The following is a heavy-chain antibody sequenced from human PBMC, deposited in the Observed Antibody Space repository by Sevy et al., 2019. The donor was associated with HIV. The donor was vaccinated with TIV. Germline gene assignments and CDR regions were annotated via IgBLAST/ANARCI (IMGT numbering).Heavy chain of an antibody. J-gene: IGHJ4*02. Sequence: GGSLRLSCAASGFTFSSYGMHWVRQAPGKGLEWVAVISYDGSNKYYADSMKGRFTISRDNSKNTLYLQMNSLRAEDTAVYYCAKDGAPYFDWFYFDYWGQGTLVTVSS. CDR3: AKDGAPYFDWFYFDY. CDR1: GFTFSSYG. V-gene: IGHV3-30*18. CDR2: ISYDGSNK. D-gene: IGHD3-9*01.